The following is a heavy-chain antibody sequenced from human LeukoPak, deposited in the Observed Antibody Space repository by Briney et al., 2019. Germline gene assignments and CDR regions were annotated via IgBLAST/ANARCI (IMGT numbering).Heavy chain of an antibody. V-gene: IGHV3-30*02. CDR2: IRHDGSNK. Sequence: GGSLRLSCAASGFTFSTYAMSWVRQAPGKGLEWVAFIRHDGSNKYYADSVKGRCTISRDNSKKTVYLQMNSLRTEDTAVYYCAKDRWLQGYFDYWGQGTLVTVSS. CDR3: AKDRWLQGYFDY. D-gene: IGHD5-24*01. J-gene: IGHJ4*02. CDR1: GFTFSTYA.